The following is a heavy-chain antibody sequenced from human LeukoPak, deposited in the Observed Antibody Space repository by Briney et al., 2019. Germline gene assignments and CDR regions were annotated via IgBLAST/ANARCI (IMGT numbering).Heavy chain of an antibody. CDR3: AKDLAYGSGVGGFDY. Sequence: GSLRLSCAASGFTFNTYWMSWLRQAPGKGLEWVANIKQDGSEKYYVDSVEGRFTISRDNAKNSLFLQLNSLRAEDTAVYYCAKDLAYGSGVGGFDYWGQGTLVTVSS. CDR1: GFTFNTYW. J-gene: IGHJ4*02. CDR2: IKQDGSEK. D-gene: IGHD3-10*01. V-gene: IGHV3-7*05.